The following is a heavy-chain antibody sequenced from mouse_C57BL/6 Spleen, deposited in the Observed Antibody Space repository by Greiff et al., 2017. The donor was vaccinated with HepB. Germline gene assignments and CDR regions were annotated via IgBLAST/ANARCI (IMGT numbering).Heavy chain of an antibody. CDR1: GYTFTSYW. V-gene: IGHV1-69*01. Sequence: QVHLQQPGAELVMPGASVKLSCKASGYTFTSYWMHWVKQRPGQGLEWIGEIDPSDRYTNYNQKFKGKSTLTVDKSSSPAYMQLSSLASEDSAVYYCARSDLPSSMDYWGQGTSVTVSS. D-gene: IGHD5-1*01. CDR3: ARSDLPSSMDY. J-gene: IGHJ4*01. CDR2: IDPSDRYT.